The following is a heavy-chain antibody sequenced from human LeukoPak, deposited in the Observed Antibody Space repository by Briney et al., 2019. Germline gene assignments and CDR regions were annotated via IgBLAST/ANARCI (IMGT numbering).Heavy chain of an antibody. V-gene: IGHV3-23*01. CDR1: GFTFSNYG. CDR2: ISGSDGGT. D-gene: IGHD2-8*01. J-gene: IGHJ4*02. CDR3: AKSWGVEYTDGFFIGVDY. Sequence: GGSLRLSCTASGFTFSNYGMSWVRQAPGKGLEWVSAISGSDGGTNYADSVKGRFTISRDNSKNTLYLQMNSLRVEDTAVFYCAKSWGVEYTDGFFIGVDYWGQGTLVTVSS.